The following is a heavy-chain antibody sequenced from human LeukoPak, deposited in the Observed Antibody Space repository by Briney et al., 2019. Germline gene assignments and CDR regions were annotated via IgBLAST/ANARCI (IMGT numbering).Heavy chain of an antibody. CDR1: GGSISSYY. CDR3: ARTSPRYGYFDY. D-gene: IGHD3-9*01. CDR2: IYYSGST. V-gene: IGHV4-59*01. Sequence: PSETLSLTCTVSGGSISSYYWSWIRLPPGKGLEWIGYIYYSGSTNYNPSLKSRVTISVDTSKKQFSLKLNSVTAADTAVYYCARTSPRYGYFDYWGQGALVTVSS. J-gene: IGHJ4*02.